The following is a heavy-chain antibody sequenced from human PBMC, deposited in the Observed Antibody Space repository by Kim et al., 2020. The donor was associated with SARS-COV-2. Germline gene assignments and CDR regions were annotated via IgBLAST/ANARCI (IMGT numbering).Heavy chain of an antibody. Sequence: ASVKVSCKASGYTFTSYAMHWVRQAPGQRLEWMGWINAGNGNTKYSQKFQGRVTITRDTSASTAYMELSSLRSEDTAVYYCARIGRLDYYDSRVGNWYFDLWGRGTLVTVSS. V-gene: IGHV1-3*01. D-gene: IGHD3-22*01. CDR2: INAGNGNT. CDR1: GYTFTSYA. J-gene: IGHJ2*01. CDR3: ARIGRLDYYDSRVGNWYFDL.